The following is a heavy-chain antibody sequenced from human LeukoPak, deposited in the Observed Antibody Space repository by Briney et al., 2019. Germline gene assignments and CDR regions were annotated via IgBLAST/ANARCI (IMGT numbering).Heavy chain of an antibody. V-gene: IGHV4-34*01. CDR3: ARGNFNIVVVPAASSRNCWFDP. CDR2: INHSGST. Sequence: SETLSLTCAVYGGSFSGYYWSWIRQPPGKGLEWIGEINHSGSTNYNPSLKSRVTISVDTSKNQFSLKLSSVTAADTAVYYCARGNFNIVVVPAASSRNCWFDPWGQGTLVTVSS. D-gene: IGHD2-2*01. J-gene: IGHJ5*02. CDR1: GGSFSGYY.